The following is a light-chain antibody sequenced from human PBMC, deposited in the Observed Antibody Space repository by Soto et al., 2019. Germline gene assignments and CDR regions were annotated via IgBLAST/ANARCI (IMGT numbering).Light chain of an antibody. J-gene: IGLJ1*01. CDR1: SSDVGGYNY. Sequence: SALTQPASVSGSPGQSITISCTGTSSDVGGYNYVSWYQQYPGKAPKLMIYDVSNRPSGVSNRFSGSKSGNTASLTISGLQAEDEADYHCSSFTSGSTFVFGPGTKLTVL. V-gene: IGLV2-14*01. CDR2: DVS. CDR3: SSFTSGSTFV.